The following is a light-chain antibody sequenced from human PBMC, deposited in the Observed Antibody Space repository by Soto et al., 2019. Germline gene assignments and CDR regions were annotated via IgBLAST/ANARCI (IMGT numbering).Light chain of an antibody. CDR2: EGS. V-gene: IGLV2-23*01. Sequence: QSALTQPASVSGSPGQSITISCIGSSSDIGTYNLVSWYQHHPGKAPKLIIYEGSLRPSGISYRFSASKSGNTASLTISGLQAEDKADYHCCSYAGSDTWVFGGGTQLTVL. CDR1: SSDIGTYNL. CDR3: CSYAGSDTWV. J-gene: IGLJ2*01.